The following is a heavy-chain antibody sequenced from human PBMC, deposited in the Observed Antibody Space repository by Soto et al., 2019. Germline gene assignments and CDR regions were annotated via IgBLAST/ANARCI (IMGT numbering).Heavy chain of an antibody. V-gene: IGHV3-23*01. D-gene: IGHD3-3*01. CDR1: GFTFSSYA. CDR3: AKGYDFWSGYFFQRGPYYYGMDV. CDR2: ISGSGGST. Sequence: GGSLRLSCAASGFTFSSYAMSWVRQAPGKGLEWVSAISGSGGSTYYADSVKGRFTISRDNSKNTLYLQMNSLRAEDMAVYYCAKGYDFWSGYFFQRGPYYYGMDVWGQGTTVTVSS. J-gene: IGHJ6*02.